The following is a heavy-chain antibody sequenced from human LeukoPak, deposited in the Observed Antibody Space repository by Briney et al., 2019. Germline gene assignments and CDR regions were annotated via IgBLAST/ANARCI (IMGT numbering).Heavy chain of an antibody. CDR1: GFTFSSYA. J-gene: IGHJ3*02. CDR2: ISYDGSNK. CDR3: ARRPPVDAFDI. V-gene: IGHV3-30-3*01. Sequence: GGSLRLSCAASGFTFSSYAMHWVRQAPGKGLEWVAVISYDGSNKYYADSVKGRFTISRDNSKNTLYLQMNSLRAEDTAVYYCARRPPVDAFDIWGQGTMVTVSS. D-gene: IGHD1-14*01.